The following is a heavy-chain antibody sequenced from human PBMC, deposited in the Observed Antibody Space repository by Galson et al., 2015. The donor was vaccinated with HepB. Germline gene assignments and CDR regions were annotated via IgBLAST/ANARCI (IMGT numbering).Heavy chain of an antibody. V-gene: IGHV4-4*07. D-gene: IGHD1-26*01. J-gene: IGHJ4*02. CDR1: GGSISSYY. Sequence: ETLSLTCTVSGGSISSYYWSWIRQPAGKGLEWIGRIYTSGRTNYNPSLKSRVTMSVDTSKNQFSLNLTSVTAADTVVYYCARSGSYLGHVDYWGQGTLVTVSS. CDR3: ARSGSYLGHVDY. CDR2: IYTSGRT.